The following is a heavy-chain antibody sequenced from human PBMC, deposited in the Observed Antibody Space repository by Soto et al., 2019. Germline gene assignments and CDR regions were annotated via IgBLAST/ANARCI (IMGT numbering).Heavy chain of an antibody. J-gene: IGHJ4*02. CDR3: ARGPHIVVVTAIRGGSYYFDY. V-gene: IGHV1-3*01. CDR1: VYSFTSYA. CDR2: INAGNGNT. Sequence: XSVKVSCKASVYSFTSYAMHWVRQAPGQRLEWMGWINAGNGNTKYSQKFQGRVTITRDTSASTAYMELSSLRSEDTAVYYCARGPHIVVVTAIRGGSYYFDYWGQGNLVTVSS. D-gene: IGHD2-21*02.